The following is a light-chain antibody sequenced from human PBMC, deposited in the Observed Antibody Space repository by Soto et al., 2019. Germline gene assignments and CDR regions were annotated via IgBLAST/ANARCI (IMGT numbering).Light chain of an antibody. Sequence: EIVMTQSPATLSVSPGERATLSCRASQGVSTTLAWYQQKPGQAPRLLIYGASIRATGIPARFSGGGSGTEFTLTISSLQSEDFAVYYCHQYNNWPYTFGQGTKLEIK. CDR2: GAS. V-gene: IGKV3-15*01. J-gene: IGKJ2*01. CDR3: HQYNNWPYT. CDR1: QGVSTT.